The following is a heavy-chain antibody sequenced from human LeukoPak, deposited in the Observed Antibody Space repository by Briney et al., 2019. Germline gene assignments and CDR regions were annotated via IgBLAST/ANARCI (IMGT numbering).Heavy chain of an antibody. CDR2: INHSGST. J-gene: IGHJ3*02. CDR3: ARQGDPDYYDSSGYYYYAFDI. D-gene: IGHD3-22*01. CDR1: GGSFSGYY. Sequence: SETLSLTCAVYGGSFSGYYWSWVRQPPGKGLEWLGEINHSGSTNYNPSLKSRVTISVDTSKNQFSLELSSVAAADTAVYYCARQGDPDYYDSSGYYYYAFDIWGQGTMVTVSS. V-gene: IGHV4-34*01.